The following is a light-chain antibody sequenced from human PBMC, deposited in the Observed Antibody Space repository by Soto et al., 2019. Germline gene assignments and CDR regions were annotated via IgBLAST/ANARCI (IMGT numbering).Light chain of an antibody. CDR2: SND. V-gene: IGLV1-44*01. Sequence: QSVLTQAPSASGTPGQRVTISCSRGSSNMGSITVNWYQVLPGTAPKLLIYSNDQRPSGVPDRFSGSKSGTSASLAISGLQSEDEADYYCAAGGTAGDDGLSSPFYVFGTGTKLTVL. CDR1: SSNMGSIT. CDR3: AAGGTAGDDGLSSPFYV. J-gene: IGLJ1*01.